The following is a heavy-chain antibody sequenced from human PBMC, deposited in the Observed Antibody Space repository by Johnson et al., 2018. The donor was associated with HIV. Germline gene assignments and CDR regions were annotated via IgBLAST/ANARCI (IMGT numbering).Heavy chain of an antibody. Sequence: VQLVESGGGLVQPGGSLRLSCAASGFTFTQYAMHWVLQAPGKGLEYVSGISSDGRTTYYANSVKGRFTISRDNSKNTLYLQMNSLRAEDTAVYYCATYYDNSGYTLWGNAFDIWGQGTMVTVSS. D-gene: IGHD3-22*01. J-gene: IGHJ3*02. CDR3: ATYYDNSGYTLWGNAFDI. CDR2: ISSDGRTT. V-gene: IGHV3-64*01. CDR1: GFTFTQYA.